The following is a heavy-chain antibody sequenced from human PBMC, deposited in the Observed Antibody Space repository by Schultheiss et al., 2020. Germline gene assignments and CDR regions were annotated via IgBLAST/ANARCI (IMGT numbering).Heavy chain of an antibody. CDR1: GYSISSGYY. V-gene: IGHV4-38-2*01. Sequence: SETLSLTCAVSGYSISSGYYWGWIRQPPGKGLEWIGSIYHSGSTYYNPSLKSRVTISVDTSKNQFSLKLSSVTAADTAVYYCARAGGDDFWSGYFPNWFDPWGQGTLVTVYS. D-gene: IGHD3-3*01. J-gene: IGHJ5*02. CDR3: ARAGGDDFWSGYFPNWFDP. CDR2: IYHSGST.